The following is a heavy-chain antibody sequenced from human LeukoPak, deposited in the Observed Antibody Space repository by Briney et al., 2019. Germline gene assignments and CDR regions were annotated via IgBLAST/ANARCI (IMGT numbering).Heavy chain of an antibody. CDR1: GFTFSNAW. Sequence: GSLRLSCAASGFTFSNAWMSWVRQPPGKGLEWIGEINHSGSTNYNPSLKSRVTISVDTSKNQFSLKLSSVTAADTAVYYCARGGRITIFGVVISTHNWFDPWGQGTLVTVSS. J-gene: IGHJ5*02. CDR2: INHSGST. D-gene: IGHD3-3*01. V-gene: IGHV4-34*01. CDR3: ARGGRITIFGVVISTHNWFDP.